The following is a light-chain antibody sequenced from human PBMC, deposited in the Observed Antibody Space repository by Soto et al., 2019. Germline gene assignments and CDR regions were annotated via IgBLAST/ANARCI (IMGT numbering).Light chain of an antibody. CDR1: QGITGW. V-gene: IGKV1-5*01. CDR2: DAS. Sequence: DIHLTQSPSTLSASVGDRVTITCRASQGITGWLAWYQQKPGKAPELLIFDASTLESGVPPRLTGSGSGTEFTLSISNLQPDDFATYYCQQYQRYSTFGHGTKVDIK. CDR3: QQYQRYST. J-gene: IGKJ1*01.